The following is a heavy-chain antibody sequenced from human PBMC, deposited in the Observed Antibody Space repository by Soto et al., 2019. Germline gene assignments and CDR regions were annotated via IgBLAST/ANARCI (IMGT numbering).Heavy chain of an antibody. Sequence: SETLSLTCAVSGGSISSGGYSWSWIRQPPGKGLEWIGYIYHSGSTYYNPSLKSRVTISVDRSKNQFSLKLSSVTAADTAVYYCARVLYQLLWFGELSRFDYWGQGTLVTVSS. CDR1: GGSISSGGYS. J-gene: IGHJ4*02. CDR3: ARVLYQLLWFGELSRFDY. V-gene: IGHV4-30-2*01. CDR2: IYHSGST. D-gene: IGHD3-10*01.